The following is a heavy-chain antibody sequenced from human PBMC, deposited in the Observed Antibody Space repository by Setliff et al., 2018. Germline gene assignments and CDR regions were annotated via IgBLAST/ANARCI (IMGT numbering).Heavy chain of an antibody. CDR1: GFTFSSHW. J-gene: IGHJ4*02. D-gene: IGHD2-2*01. CDR3: ARAHSSTLSVHDY. CDR2: INNDGSST. V-gene: IGHV3-74*01. Sequence: GGSLRLSCAAAGFTFSSHWMHWVHQAPGKRLMWVSRINNDGSSTTYEDSVKGRFTISRDNAKNTLYLQMNSLRAEDTAVYYCARAHSSTLSVHDYWGQGTLVTVSS.